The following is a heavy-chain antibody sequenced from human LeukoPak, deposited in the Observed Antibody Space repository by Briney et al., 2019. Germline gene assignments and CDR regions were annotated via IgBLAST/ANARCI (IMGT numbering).Heavy chain of an antibody. D-gene: IGHD5-18*01. Sequence: GGSLRLSCAASGFTFSSYSMNWVRQAPGKGLEWVSYISSSSSTIYYADSVKGRFTISRDNAKNSLYLQMNSLRAEDTAVYYCARDNGYSYENWFDPLGPGNPGHRLL. V-gene: IGHV3-48*01. CDR2: ISSSSSTI. CDR3: ARDNGYSYENWFDP. CDR1: GFTFSSYS. J-gene: IGHJ5*02.